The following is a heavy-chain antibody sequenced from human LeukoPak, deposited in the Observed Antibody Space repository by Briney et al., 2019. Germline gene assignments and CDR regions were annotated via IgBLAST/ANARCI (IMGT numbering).Heavy chain of an antibody. V-gene: IGHV4-39*01. CDR3: ASYDSSGYYYGY. Sequence: PSETLSLTCTVSGGSISSSSYYWGWIRQPPGKGLEWIGSIYYSGSTYYNPSLKSRVTISVDTSKNQFSLKLSFVTAADTAVYYCASYDSSGYYYGYWGQGTLVTVSS. D-gene: IGHD3-22*01. CDR2: IYYSGST. J-gene: IGHJ4*02. CDR1: GGSISSSSYY.